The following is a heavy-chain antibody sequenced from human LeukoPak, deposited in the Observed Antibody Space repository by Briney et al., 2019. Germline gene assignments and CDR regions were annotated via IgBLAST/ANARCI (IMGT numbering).Heavy chain of an antibody. D-gene: IGHD6-19*01. V-gene: IGHV3-66*02. Sequence: GGSLRLSCAASGFTVSSNYMSWVRQAPRKGLEWVSVINSGGSTYYADSVKGQFTISRDNSNNTLFLQMNSLRDEDTAVYYCARYHLPNSSGSFLEDAFDIWGQGTMVTVSS. CDR1: GFTVSSNY. CDR2: INSGGST. J-gene: IGHJ3*02. CDR3: ARYHLPNSSGSFLEDAFDI.